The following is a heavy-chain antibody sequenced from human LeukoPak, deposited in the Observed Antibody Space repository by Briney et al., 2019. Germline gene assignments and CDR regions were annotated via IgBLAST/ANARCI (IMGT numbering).Heavy chain of an antibody. CDR1: GYTFTGYY. CDR2: INPNSGGT. CDR3: ARVPNYGDYYYFDY. D-gene: IGHD4-17*01. V-gene: IGHV1-2*02. Sequence: ASVKVSCKASGYTFTGYYMHWVRQAPGQGLEWMGWINPNSGGTNYAQKFQGRVTMTRDTSISTAYMELSRLRSDDTAVYYCARVPNYGDYYYFDYWGQGTLVTVSS. J-gene: IGHJ4*02.